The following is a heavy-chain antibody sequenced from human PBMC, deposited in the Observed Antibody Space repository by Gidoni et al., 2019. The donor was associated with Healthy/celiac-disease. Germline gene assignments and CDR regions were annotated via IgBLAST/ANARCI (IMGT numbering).Heavy chain of an antibody. CDR2: INHSGST. CDR3: ARGAPLRPPYGDPNYYYYGMDV. CDR1: GGSFSGYY. D-gene: IGHD4-17*01. V-gene: IGHV4-34*01. Sequence: QVQLQQWGAGLLKPSETLSLTCAVYGGSFSGYYCSWIRQPPGKGLEWIGEINHSGSTNYNPSLKSRVTISVDTSKNQFSLKLSSVTAADTAVYYCARGAPLRPPYGDPNYYYYGMDVWGQGTTVTVSS. J-gene: IGHJ6*02.